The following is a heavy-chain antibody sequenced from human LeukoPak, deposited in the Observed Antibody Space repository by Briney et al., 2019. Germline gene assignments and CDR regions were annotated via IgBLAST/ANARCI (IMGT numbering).Heavy chain of an antibody. V-gene: IGHV1-24*01. CDR2: FDPEDGET. Sequence: ASVKVSCKVSGYTLTELSMHWVRQAPGKGLEWMGGFDPEDGETIYAQKFQGRVTMTEDTSTDTAYMELSSLRSEDTAVYYCATDQGYCSGGSCYYYGMDVWGQGTTVTFSS. D-gene: IGHD2-15*01. CDR3: ATDQGYCSGGSCYYYGMDV. CDR1: GYTLTELS. J-gene: IGHJ6*02.